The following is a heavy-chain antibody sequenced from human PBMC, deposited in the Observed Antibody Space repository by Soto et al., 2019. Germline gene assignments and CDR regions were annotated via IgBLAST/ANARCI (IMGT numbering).Heavy chain of an antibody. CDR1: GFPFSNHA. D-gene: IGHD2-15*01. J-gene: IGHJ4*02. CDR3: AKRQGTGLAAKNFDF. CDR2: ISDGGDLI. V-gene: IGHV3-23*01. Sequence: GGSLRLSCAASGFPFSNHAMSWVRQAPRKGLEWVSGISDGGDLIYYADSVKGRFSMSRDNSENMLYLQMTNLRAEDTAIYFCAKRQGTGLAAKNFDFWGQGTLVTVSS.